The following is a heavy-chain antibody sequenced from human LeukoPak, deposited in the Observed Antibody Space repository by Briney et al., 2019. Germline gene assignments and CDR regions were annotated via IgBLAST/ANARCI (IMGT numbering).Heavy chain of an antibody. CDR2: ISAYNGNT. CDR1: GYTXTSYG. J-gene: IGHJ4*02. V-gene: IGHV1-18*01. Sequence: ASVKVSCKASGYTXTSYGISGVRQAPGQGLEWMGWISAYNGNTNYAQKLQGRVTMTTDTSTSTAYMELRSLRSDDTAVYHCARVAWIQLWPHFDYWGQGTLVTVSS. D-gene: IGHD5-18*01. CDR3: ARVAWIQLWPHFDY.